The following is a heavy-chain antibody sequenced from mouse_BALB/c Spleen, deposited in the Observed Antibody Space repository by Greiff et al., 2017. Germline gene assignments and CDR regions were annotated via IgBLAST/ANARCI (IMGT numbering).Heavy chain of an antibody. Sequence: EVKLMESGPGLVKPSQSLSLTCTVTGYSITSYYAWNWIRQFPGNKLEWMGYISYSGSTSYNPSLKSRISITRDTSKNQFFLQLNSVTTEDTATYYCARYYRYIFDYWGQGTTLTVSS. CDR2: ISYSGST. CDR3: ARYYRYIFDY. D-gene: IGHD2-14*01. V-gene: IGHV3-2*02. J-gene: IGHJ2*01. CDR1: GYSITSYYA.